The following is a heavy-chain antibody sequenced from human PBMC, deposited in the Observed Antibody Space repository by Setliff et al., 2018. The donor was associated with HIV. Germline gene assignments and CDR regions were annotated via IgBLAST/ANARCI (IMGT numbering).Heavy chain of an antibody. CDR1: GFTFDAHG. Sequence: GGSLRLSCAASGFTFDAHGMNWVRQAPGKGLEWVANIKQDGSEKYYVDSVKGRFTISRDNAKNSLYLQMNSLTADDTAVYYCARDSGTTMGASGPGYWGQGTLVTVSS. CDR2: IKQDGSEK. J-gene: IGHJ4*02. V-gene: IGHV3-7*01. CDR3: ARDSGTTMGASGPGY. D-gene: IGHD1-26*01.